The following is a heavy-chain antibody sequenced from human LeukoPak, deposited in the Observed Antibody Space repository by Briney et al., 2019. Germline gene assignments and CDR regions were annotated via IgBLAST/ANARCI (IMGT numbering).Heavy chain of an antibody. CDR2: ISSSSRTI. V-gene: IGHV3-48*02. Sequence: GGSLTLSCAPAALPFSSYGVNWVRRAPGKGLEWVSYISSSSRTISYADSVKGRFTISRDNAKNSLYLQMNSLRDEDTAVYYCARSLQGTVAGTEYYYYGMDVWGQGTTVTVSS. D-gene: IGHD6-19*01. J-gene: IGHJ6*02. CDR3: ARSLQGTVAGTEYYYYGMDV. CDR1: ALPFSSYG.